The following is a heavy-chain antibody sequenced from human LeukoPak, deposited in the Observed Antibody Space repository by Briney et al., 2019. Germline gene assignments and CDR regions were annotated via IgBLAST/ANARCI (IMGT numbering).Heavy chain of an antibody. D-gene: IGHD3-10*01. CDR1: GYSISTGYY. J-gene: IGHJ5*02. V-gene: IGHV4-38-2*02. CDR2: FYHGGST. Sequence: PSETLSLTCTVSGYSISTGYYWDWIRQPPGKGLEWIGTFYHGGSTYYNPSLKSRVTISVDTSKNQFSLKLSSVTAADTAVYYCARGGYYGSGNDFRFDPWGQGTLVTVSS. CDR3: ARGGYYGSGNDFRFDP.